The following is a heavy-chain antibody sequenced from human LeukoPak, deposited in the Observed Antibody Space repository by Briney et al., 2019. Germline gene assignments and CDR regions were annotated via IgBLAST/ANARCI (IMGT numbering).Heavy chain of an antibody. V-gene: IGHV1-46*01. Sequence: ASVKVSCKASGYTFTSYYMHWVRQAPGQGLEWMGIINPSGGSTSYAQEFQGRVTMTRDTSTSTVYMELSSLRSEDTAVYYCARGLTLMVRGPLNWFDPWGQGTLVTVSS. J-gene: IGHJ5*02. CDR1: GYTFTSYY. CDR2: INPSGGST. CDR3: ARGLTLMVRGPLNWFDP. D-gene: IGHD3-10*01.